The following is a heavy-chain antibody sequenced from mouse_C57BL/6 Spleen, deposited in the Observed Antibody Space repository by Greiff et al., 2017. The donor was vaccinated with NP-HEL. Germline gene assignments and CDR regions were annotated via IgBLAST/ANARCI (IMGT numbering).Heavy chain of an antibody. CDR3: AREGLGMGFDY. D-gene: IGHD4-1*01. V-gene: IGHV1-82*01. CDR1: GYAFSSSW. J-gene: IGHJ2*01. Sequence: VHLVESGPELVKPGASVKISCKASGYAFSSSWMNWVKQRPGKGLEWIGRIYPGDGDTNYNGKFKGKATLTADKSSSTAYMQLSSLTSEDSAVYFCAREGLGMGFDYWGQGTTLTVSS. CDR2: IYPGDGDT.